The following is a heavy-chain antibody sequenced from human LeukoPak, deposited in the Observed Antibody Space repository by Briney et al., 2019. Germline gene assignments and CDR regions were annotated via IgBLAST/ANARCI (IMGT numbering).Heavy chain of an antibody. D-gene: IGHD1-7*01. CDR2: ISGGGDST. V-gene: IGHV3-23*01. CDR3: AKDRDWNYGDDAFDI. CDR1: GFTFSSYA. Sequence: PGGSLTLSCVASGFTFSSYAMTWVRQAPGKGLEWVSTISGGGDSTYYAHAVKGRFTIPRDNSKNTLYLQMNSLRAEDTAVDYCAKDRDWNYGDDAFDIWGQGTMVTVSS. J-gene: IGHJ3*02.